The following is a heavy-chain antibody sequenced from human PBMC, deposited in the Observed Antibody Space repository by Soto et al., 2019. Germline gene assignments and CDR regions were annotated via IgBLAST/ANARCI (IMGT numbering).Heavy chain of an antibody. CDR1: GGKSGSIGDY. J-gene: IGHJ5*02. Sequence: VAGGKSGSIGDYWGWIRQPPGKGLEWIGYIYHSGSTYYNPSLKSRVTISVDRSKNQFSLKLSSVTAADTAVYYCARTPTPWGQGTLVTVSS. V-gene: IGHV4-30-2*01. CDR3: ARTPTP. D-gene: IGHD1-26*01. CDR2: IYHSGST.